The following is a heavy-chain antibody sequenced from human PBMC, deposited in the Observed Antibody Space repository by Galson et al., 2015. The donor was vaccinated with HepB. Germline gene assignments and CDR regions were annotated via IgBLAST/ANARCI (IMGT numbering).Heavy chain of an antibody. Sequence: SLRLSCAASGFTFSSHWMHWVRQVPGKGLVWVSRINNDGSDTSYADSVKGRFTISRDNAKSTVYLQMNSLRAEDTAVYYCATEVGGAFDIWGQGTMVTVSS. CDR3: ATEVGGAFDI. V-gene: IGHV3-74*01. CDR1: GFTFSSHW. J-gene: IGHJ3*02. D-gene: IGHD4-23*01. CDR2: INNDGSDT.